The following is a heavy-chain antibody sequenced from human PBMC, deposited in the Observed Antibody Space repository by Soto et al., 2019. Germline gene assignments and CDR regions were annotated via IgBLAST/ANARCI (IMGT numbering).Heavy chain of an antibody. D-gene: IGHD4-17*01. CDR3: ARSPLYGDEAFTINYYYYGMDF. CDR2: IYYSGST. V-gene: IGHV4-59*08. Sequence: SETLSLTCTVSGGSISSYYWSWIRRPPGKGLEWIGYIYYSGSTYYNPSLKSRVTISVDTSKNQFSLKLSSVTAADTAVYYCARSPLYGDEAFTINYYYYGMDFWGQGTTVTVAS. J-gene: IGHJ6*02. CDR1: GGSISSYY.